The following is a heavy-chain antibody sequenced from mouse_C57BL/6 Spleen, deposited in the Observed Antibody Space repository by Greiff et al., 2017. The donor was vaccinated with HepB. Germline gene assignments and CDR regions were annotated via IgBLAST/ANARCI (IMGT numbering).Heavy chain of an antibody. CDR3: AGGYRGNYVAMDY. Sequence: EVKLVESVAELVRPGASVKLSCTASGFNIKNTYMHWVKQRPEQGLEWIGRIDPANGNTKYAPKFQGKATITADTSSNTAYLQLSSLTSEDTAIYYCAGGYRGNYVAMDYWGQGTSVTVSS. CDR1: GFNIKNTY. V-gene: IGHV14-3*01. D-gene: IGHD2-1*01. J-gene: IGHJ4*01. CDR2: IDPANGNT.